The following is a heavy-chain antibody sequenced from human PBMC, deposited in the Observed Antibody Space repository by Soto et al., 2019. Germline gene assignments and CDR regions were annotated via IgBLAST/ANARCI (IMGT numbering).Heavy chain of an antibody. CDR3: ARDGPVRSPRYGDYQVYGMDV. CDR2: INPSGGST. CDR1: GYTFTSYY. Sequence: VASVKVSCKASGYTFTSYYMHWVRQAPGQGLEWMGIINPSGGSTSYAQKFQGRVTMTRDTSTSTVYMELSSLRSEDTAVYYCARDGPVRSPRYGDYQVYGMDVWGQGTTVTVSS. V-gene: IGHV1-46*01. D-gene: IGHD4-17*01. J-gene: IGHJ6*02.